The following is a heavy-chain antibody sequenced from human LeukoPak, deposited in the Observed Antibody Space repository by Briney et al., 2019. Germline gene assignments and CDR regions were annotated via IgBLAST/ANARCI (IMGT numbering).Heavy chain of an antibody. V-gene: IGHV4-59*01. CDR3: ARGSPLYYYDSSGYFDY. Sequence: SETLSLTCTVSGGSISSYYWSWIRQPPGKGLEWIGYIYYSGSTNYNPSLKSRVTISVDTSKNQFSLKLSPVTAADTAVYYCARGSPLYYYDSSGYFDYWGQGTLVTVSS. J-gene: IGHJ4*02. CDR1: GGSISSYY. CDR2: IYYSGST. D-gene: IGHD3-22*01.